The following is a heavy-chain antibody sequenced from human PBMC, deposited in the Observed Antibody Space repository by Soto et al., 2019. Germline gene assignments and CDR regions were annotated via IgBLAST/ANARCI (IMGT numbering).Heavy chain of an antibody. V-gene: IGHV1-2*02. D-gene: IGHD3-9*01. CDR3: ASNTLNFDWLHAFDI. J-gene: IGHJ3*02. Sequence: ASVKVSCKASGYTFTGYYMHWVRQAPGQGLEWMGWINPNSGGTNYAQKFQGRVTMTRDTSISTAYMELSRLRSDDTAVYYCASNTLNFDWLHAFDIWGQGTMVTVSS. CDR1: GYTFTGYY. CDR2: INPNSGGT.